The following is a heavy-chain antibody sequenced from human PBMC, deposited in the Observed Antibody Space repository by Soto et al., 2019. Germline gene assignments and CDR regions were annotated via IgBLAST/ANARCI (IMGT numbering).Heavy chain of an antibody. V-gene: IGHV3-33*01. J-gene: IGHJ6*02. D-gene: IGHD6-13*01. CDR2: IWYDGSNK. CDR3: AINARSSWTGTVNYSYYGMDV. Sequence: QVQLVESGGGVVQPGRSLRLSCAASGFTFSSYGMHWVRQAPGKGLEWVAVIWYDGSNKYYADSVKGRFTISRDNSKNTLYLQMNSLRAEDTAVYYCAINARSSWTGTVNYSYYGMDVWGQGTTVTVSS. CDR1: GFTFSSYG.